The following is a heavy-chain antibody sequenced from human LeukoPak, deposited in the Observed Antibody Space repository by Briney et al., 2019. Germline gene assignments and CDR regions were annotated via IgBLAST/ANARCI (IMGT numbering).Heavy chain of an antibody. Sequence: GGSLRLSCAASGFTFSSYSMNWVRQAPGKGLEWVSSISSSSSYIYYADSVKGRFTISRDNAKNSLYLQMNSLRAEDTAVYYCARDGGSSGWYTYWGQGTLVTVSS. J-gene: IGHJ4*02. CDR1: GFTFSSYS. CDR2: ISSSSSYI. D-gene: IGHD6-19*01. CDR3: ARDGGSSGWYTY. V-gene: IGHV3-21*01.